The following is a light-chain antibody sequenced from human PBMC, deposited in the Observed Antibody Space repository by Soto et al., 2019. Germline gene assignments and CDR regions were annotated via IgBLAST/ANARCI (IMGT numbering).Light chain of an antibody. J-gene: IGKJ4*01. Sequence: EIVLTQSPGTLSLSPGERAILSCRARQSVSSSFLAWYRQNPGQAPRLLIYSASSRATGIPGRFSGSGSGTDFTLTINRLEPEDFAVYYCQQYGTSPFPFGGGTKVEIK. CDR2: SAS. V-gene: IGKV3-20*01. CDR1: QSVSSSF. CDR3: QQYGTSPFP.